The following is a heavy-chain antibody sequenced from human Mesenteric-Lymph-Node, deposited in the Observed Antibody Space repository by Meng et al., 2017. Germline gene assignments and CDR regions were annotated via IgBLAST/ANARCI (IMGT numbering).Heavy chain of an antibody. Sequence: GESLKISCAASGFTFSSYSMSWVRQAPGKGLEWVSAISGSGGSTYYADSVKGRFTISRDNFKNTLYLQMNSLRAEDTAVYYCAVQPTDIITVVGTIVYYYYYGMDVWGQGTTVTVSS. CDR3: AVQPTDIITVVGTIVYYYYYGMDV. CDR1: GFTFSSYS. J-gene: IGHJ6*02. CDR2: ISGSGGST. V-gene: IGHV3-23*01. D-gene: IGHD6-19*01.